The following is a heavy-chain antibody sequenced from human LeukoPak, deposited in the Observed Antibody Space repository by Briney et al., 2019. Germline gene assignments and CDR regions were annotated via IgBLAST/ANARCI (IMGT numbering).Heavy chain of an antibody. J-gene: IGHJ4*02. Sequence: GSLRLSCAASGLPFRTDAMSWVRQAPGKGLEWVSAISGSGGSTYYADSVKGRFTISRDNSKNTLYLQMNSLRAEDTAVYYCAKDRYYYDSSGYYYLFDYWGQGTLVTVSS. V-gene: IGHV3-23*01. CDR1: GLPFRTDA. D-gene: IGHD3-22*01. CDR2: ISGSGGST. CDR3: AKDRYYYDSSGYYYLFDY.